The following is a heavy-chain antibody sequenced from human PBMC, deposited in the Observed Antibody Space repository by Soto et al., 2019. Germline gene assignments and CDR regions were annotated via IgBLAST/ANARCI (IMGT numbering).Heavy chain of an antibody. D-gene: IGHD6-6*01. CDR1: GFTFGDYA. CDR2: IRSKAYGGTT. J-gene: IGHJ6*02. CDR3: TRGSSSSSYYYYGMDV. Sequence: AGGSLRLSCTASGFTFGDYAMSWVRQAPGKGLEWVGFIRSKAYGGTTEYAASVKGRFTISRDDSKSIAYLQMNSLKTEDTAVYYCTRGSSSSSYYYYGMDVWGQGTTVTVSS. V-gene: IGHV3-49*04.